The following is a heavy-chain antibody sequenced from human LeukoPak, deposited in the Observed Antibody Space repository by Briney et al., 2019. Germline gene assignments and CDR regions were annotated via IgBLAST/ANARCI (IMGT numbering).Heavy chain of an antibody. CDR3: ARSDSGTTTKTLDP. V-gene: IGHV4-4*07. Sequence: SETLSLTCTVSGGSISSYYWSWIRQPAGKGLEWIGRIYTSGSTNYNPSLKSRVTMSVDTSKNQFSLKLSSVTAADTAVYYCARSDSGTTTKTLDPWGQGTLVTVSS. CDR1: GGSISSYY. D-gene: IGHD2-2*01. J-gene: IGHJ5*02. CDR2: IYTSGST.